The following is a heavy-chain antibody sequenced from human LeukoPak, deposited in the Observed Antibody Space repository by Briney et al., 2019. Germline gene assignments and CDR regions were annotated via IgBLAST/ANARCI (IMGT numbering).Heavy chain of an antibody. V-gene: IGHV1-3*01. D-gene: IGHD2-15*01. CDR3: ARDPYCSGGSCHKNWFDP. CDR1: GYTFTSYA. J-gene: IGHJ5*02. Sequence: GASVKASCKASGYTFTSYAMHWVRQAPGQRLEWMGWINAGNGNTKYSQEFQGRVTITRDTSASTAYMELSRLRSDDTAVYYCARDPYCSGGSCHKNWFDPWGQGTLVTVSS. CDR2: INAGNGNT.